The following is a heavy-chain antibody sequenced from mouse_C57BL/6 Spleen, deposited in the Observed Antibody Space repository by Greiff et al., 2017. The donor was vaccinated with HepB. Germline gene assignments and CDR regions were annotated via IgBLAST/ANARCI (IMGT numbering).Heavy chain of an antibody. CDR2: INPNNGGT. D-gene: IGHD2-4*01. CDR1: GYTFTDYN. V-gene: IGHV1-22*01. J-gene: IGHJ4*01. Sequence: EVQLVESGPELVKPGASVKMSCKASGYTFTDYNMHWVKQSHGKSLEWIGYINPNNGGTSYNQKFKGKATLTVNKSSSTAYMELRSLTSEDSAVYYCATPYYDYDYYAMDYWGQGTSVTVSS. CDR3: ATPYYDYDYYAMDY.